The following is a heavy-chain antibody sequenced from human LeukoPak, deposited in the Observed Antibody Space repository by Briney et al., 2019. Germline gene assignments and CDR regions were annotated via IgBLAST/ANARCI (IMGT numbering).Heavy chain of an antibody. CDR2: ISSSSSYI. D-gene: IGHD3-9*01. J-gene: IGHJ4*02. V-gene: IGHV3-21*01. CDR1: GFTFSSYS. Sequence: PGGSLRLSCAASGFTFSSYSMNWVRQAPGKGLEWVSSISSSSSYIYYADSVKGRFTISRDNAKNSLYLQMNSLRAEDTAVYYCARDVGSGILTQKVPSSTFDYWGQGTLVTVSS. CDR3: ARDVGSGILTQKVPSSTFDY.